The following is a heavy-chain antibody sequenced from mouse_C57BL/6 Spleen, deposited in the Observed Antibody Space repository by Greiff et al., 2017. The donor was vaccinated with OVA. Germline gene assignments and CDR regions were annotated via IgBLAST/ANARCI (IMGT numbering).Heavy chain of an antibody. CDR3: ARSYGSSPNWYFDV. CDR2: IYPGSGST. D-gene: IGHD1-1*01. J-gene: IGHJ1*03. V-gene: IGHV1-55*01. Sequence: VKLQQPGAELVKPGASVKMSCKASGYTFTSYWITWVKQRPGQGLEWIGDIYPGSGSTNYNEKFKSKATLTVDTSSSTAYMQLSSLTSEDSAVYYCARSYGSSPNWYFDVWGTGTTVTVSS. CDR1: GYTFTSYW.